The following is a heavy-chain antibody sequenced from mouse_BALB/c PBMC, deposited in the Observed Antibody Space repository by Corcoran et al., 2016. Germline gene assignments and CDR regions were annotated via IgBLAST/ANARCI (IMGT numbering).Heavy chain of an antibody. CDR2: ILPGSGNT. V-gene: IGHV1-9*01. D-gene: IGHD3-3*01. CDR1: GYTLSRYW. CDR3: ARQGGTY. J-gene: IGHJ3*01. Sequence: QVQLQQSGAELMKPGVTVKITCKVPGYTLSRYWLEWITQRPGRGLEWVGEILPGSGNTYYIEKFKGKATFTADTSSNTAYIQLSSLTSEDSAVYYCARQGGTYWGQGTLVTVSA.